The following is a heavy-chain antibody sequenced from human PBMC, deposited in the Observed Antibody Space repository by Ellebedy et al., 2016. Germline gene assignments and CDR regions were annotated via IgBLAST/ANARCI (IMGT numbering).Heavy chain of an antibody. CDR3: AKIRGNYGSFQYDF. V-gene: IGHV3-11*06. Sequence: GESLKISXAASGFTFSDYYMSWIRQAPGKGLEWVSYISSSSSYTNYADSVKGRFTISRDNAKSSLFLQMNSLRAEDTAVYYCAKIRGNYGSFQYDFWGQGTLVTVSS. J-gene: IGHJ4*02. CDR1: GFTFSDYY. CDR2: ISSSSSYT. D-gene: IGHD1-7*01.